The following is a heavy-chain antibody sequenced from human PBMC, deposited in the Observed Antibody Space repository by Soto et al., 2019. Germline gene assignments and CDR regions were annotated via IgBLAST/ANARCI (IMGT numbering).Heavy chain of an antibody. CDR1: GYTFTSYG. J-gene: IGHJ4*02. CDR3: ARDFNPVRQWLVPLDY. V-gene: IGHV1-18*01. D-gene: IGHD6-19*01. CDR2: ISAYNGNT. Sequence: GASVKVSCKASGYTFTSYGISWVRQAPGQGLEWMGWISAYNGNTNYAQKLQGRVTMTTDTSTSTAYMELRSLRSDDTAVYYCARDFNPVRQWLVPLDYWGQGTLVTVS.